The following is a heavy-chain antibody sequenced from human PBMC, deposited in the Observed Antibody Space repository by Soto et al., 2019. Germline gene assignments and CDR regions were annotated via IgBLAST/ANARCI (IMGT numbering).Heavy chain of an antibody. CDR1: GFTVSSNY. D-gene: IGHD2-15*01. J-gene: IGHJ5*02. V-gene: IGHV3-66*01. CDR2: IYSGGST. CDR3: ARGCRKWWQNWFDP. Sequence: PGGSLRLSCAASGFTVSSNYMSWVHQAPGKGLEWVSVIYSGGSTYYADSVKGRFTISRDNSKNTLYLQMNSLRAEDTAVYYCARGCRKWWQNWFDPWGQGTLVTVSS.